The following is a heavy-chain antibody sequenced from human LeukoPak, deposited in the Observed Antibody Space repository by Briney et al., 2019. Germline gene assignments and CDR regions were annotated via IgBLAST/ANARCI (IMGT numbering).Heavy chain of an antibody. CDR3: ARGVVPAARHYYGMDV. J-gene: IGHJ6*02. V-gene: IGHV3-30-3*01. D-gene: IGHD2-2*01. CDR1: GFSFSNSA. CDR2: ISFDGTNK. Sequence: GGSLRLSCAASGFSFSNSAMHWVRQAPGKGLEWVAVISFDGTNKYYADSGKGRFTISRDNSKNTLYVQMNSLRAEDTAVYYCARGVVPAARHYYGMDVWGQGTTVTVSS.